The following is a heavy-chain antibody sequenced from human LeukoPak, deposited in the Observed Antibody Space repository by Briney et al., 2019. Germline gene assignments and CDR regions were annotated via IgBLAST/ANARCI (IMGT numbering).Heavy chain of an antibody. J-gene: IGHJ4*02. V-gene: IGHV3-21*01. CDR1: GFTFSSYS. CDR2: ISSSTSYI. CDR3: ARHGGSYWYGGSDY. Sequence: GGSLRLSCAASGFTFSSYSMNWVRQAPGKGLEWVSSISSSTSYIYYADSVKAKNSLYLQMNSLRAEDTAVYYCARHGGSYWYGGSDYWGQGTLVTVSS. D-gene: IGHD1-26*01.